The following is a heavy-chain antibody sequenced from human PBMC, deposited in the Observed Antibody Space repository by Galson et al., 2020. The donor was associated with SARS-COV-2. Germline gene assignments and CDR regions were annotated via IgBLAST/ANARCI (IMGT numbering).Heavy chain of an antibody. Sequence: SETLSLTCAVSGTSISSGSYSWNWIRQPPGKGLEWIGYISHSGGTYYNPSLKSRVTISGDRSKNQFSLRLSSVTAADTAVYYCARLHYGEDAREDCESWGPGT. V-gene: IGHV4-30-2*01. J-gene: IGHJ3*01. CDR2: ISHSGGT. D-gene: IGHD4-17*01. CDR3: ARLHYGEDAREDCES. CDR1: GTSISSGSYS.